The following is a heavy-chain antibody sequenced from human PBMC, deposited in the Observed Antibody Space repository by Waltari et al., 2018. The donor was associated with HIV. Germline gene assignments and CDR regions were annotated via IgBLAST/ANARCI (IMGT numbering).Heavy chain of an antibody. CDR2: INHRRNT. J-gene: IGHJ4*02. CDR3: ARRALWLRPVYYFDY. D-gene: IGHD5-12*01. Sequence: QVQLQQWGAGLLKTSATLSLTCAVYGEPFDGYYWSWIRQPPGKRREWMGEINHRRNTNYNPSLKSRLTMSVDASKNQFSLNLNSVTAADTGVYYCARRALWLRPVYYFDYWGQGALVTVSS. V-gene: IGHV4-34*01. CDR1: GEPFDGYY.